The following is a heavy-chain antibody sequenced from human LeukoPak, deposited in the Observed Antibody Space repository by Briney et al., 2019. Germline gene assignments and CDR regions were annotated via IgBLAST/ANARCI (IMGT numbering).Heavy chain of an antibody. CDR2: ISSSGSTI. V-gene: IGHV3-48*03. CDR3: ARAEPGSYYPDRLVY. J-gene: IGHJ4*02. D-gene: IGHD1-26*01. Sequence: PGGSLRLSCAASGFTFSSCEMNWVRQAPGKGLEWVSYISSSGSTIYYADSVKGRFTISRDNAKNSLYLQMNSLRAEDTAVYYCARAEPGSYYPDRLVYWGQGTLVTVSS. CDR1: GFTFSSCE.